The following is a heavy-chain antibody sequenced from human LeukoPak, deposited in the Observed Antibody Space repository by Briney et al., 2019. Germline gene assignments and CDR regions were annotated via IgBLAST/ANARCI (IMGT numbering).Heavy chain of an antibody. Sequence: GSLRLSCAASGFTFSSYSMNWVRQAPGKGLEWIGSIYHSGSTYYNPSLKSRVTISVDTSKNQFSLKLSSVTAADTAVYYCARHHPQRGVVVIPVVYFDYWGQGTLVTVSS. J-gene: IGHJ4*02. V-gene: IGHV4-38-2*01. CDR2: IYHSGST. CDR1: GFTFSSYS. CDR3: ARHHPQRGVVVIPVVYFDY. D-gene: IGHD3-22*01.